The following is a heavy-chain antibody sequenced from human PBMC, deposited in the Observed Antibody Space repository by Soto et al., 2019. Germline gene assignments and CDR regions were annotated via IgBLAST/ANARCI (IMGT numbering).Heavy chain of an antibody. CDR1: GYTFSTYA. J-gene: IGHJ4*02. D-gene: IGHD5-12*01. V-gene: IGHV3-23*01. CDR3: AKLLSGSYNFDY. Sequence: GGSLRLSCAASGYTFSTYAMTWVRQAPGKGLEWVSAISSSGDRTYYADSVKGRFTISRDNSKNTLYVQMNNLRAEDTAVYYCAKLLSGSYNFDYCGQGTLVTVSS. CDR2: ISSSGDRT.